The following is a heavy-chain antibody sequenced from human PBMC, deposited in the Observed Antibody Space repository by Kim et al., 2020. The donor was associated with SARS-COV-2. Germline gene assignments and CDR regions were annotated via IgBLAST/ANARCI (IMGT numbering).Heavy chain of an antibody. Sequence: GGSLRLSCAASGFTFSSYSMNWVRQAPGKGLEWVSYVSSSSGTIYYADSVKGRFTISRDNAKNSLYLQMNSLRDEDTAVYYCARSYMTTVTSTPWGFFDYWGQGTLVTVSS. CDR1: GFTFSSYS. V-gene: IGHV3-48*02. CDR2: VSSSSGTI. D-gene: IGHD4-17*01. J-gene: IGHJ4*02. CDR3: ARSYMTTVTSTPWGFFDY.